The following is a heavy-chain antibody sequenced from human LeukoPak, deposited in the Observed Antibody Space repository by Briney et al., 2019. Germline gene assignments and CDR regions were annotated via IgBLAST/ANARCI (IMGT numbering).Heavy chain of an antibody. CDR1: GSIFTTYW. J-gene: IGHJ4*02. Sequence: GESLQISCTTSGSIFTTYWIGWVRQVAGKDLEWMGIIYPGDSDTRYSPSFEGQVTISADKSTSTAYLQWSSLKASDTATYYCARHLSSTGGCCYVDYWGQGTLVTVSS. V-gene: IGHV5-51*01. CDR3: ARHLSSTGGCCYVDY. CDR2: IYPGDSDT. D-gene: IGHD2-2*01.